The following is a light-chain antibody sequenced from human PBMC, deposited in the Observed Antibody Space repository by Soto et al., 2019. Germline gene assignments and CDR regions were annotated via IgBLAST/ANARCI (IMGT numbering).Light chain of an antibody. CDR1: QSISTF. Sequence: DIQMTQSPSSLSASVGDRVTITCRASQSISTFLNWYQQKPGKAPKLLIFAASSLQSGVPSRFSGSGSGTDFTLTIIRLQPEDFTTYYCQQSYSSPPTFGQGT. V-gene: IGKV1-39*01. CDR3: QQSYSSPPT. J-gene: IGKJ1*01. CDR2: AAS.